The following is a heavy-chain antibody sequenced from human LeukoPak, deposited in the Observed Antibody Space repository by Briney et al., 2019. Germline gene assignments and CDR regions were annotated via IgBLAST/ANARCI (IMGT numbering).Heavy chain of an antibody. J-gene: IGHJ4*01. CDR2: INSDGSST. CDR1: GFTFSGYW. CDR3: ARAVYHRNYLGY. V-gene: IGHV3-74*01. Sequence: PGGSLRLSCAASGFTFSGYWMHWVRQAPGKGLVWVSRINSDGSSTNYADSVKGRFTISRDNAKNTLYLQMNSLRAEDTAMYYCARAVYHRNYLGYWGQGTLVTVSS. D-gene: IGHD2-8*01.